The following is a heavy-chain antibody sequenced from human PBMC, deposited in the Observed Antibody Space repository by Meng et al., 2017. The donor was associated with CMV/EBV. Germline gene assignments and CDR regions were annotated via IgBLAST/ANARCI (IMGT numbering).Heavy chain of an antibody. CDR3: AGSRPGGGACDY. D-gene: IGHD3-16*01. J-gene: IGHJ4*02. CDR2: IQVIGHT. V-gene: IGHV4-4*07. CDR1: GASIKYYN. Sequence: GLAKHSETLSRHRIVSGASIKYYNWKWVRQPAGQGLEWIGLIQVIGHTVYNPSLKSRVTVSLDASKSQFSLTLNSVTAADTATYYCAGSRPGGGACDYWGQGILVTVSS.